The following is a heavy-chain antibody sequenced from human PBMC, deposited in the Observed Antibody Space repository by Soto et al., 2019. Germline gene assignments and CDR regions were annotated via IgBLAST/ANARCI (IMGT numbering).Heavy chain of an antibody. J-gene: IGHJ6*02. CDR1: GYTFTNYG. Sequence: GASVKVSCKASGYTFTNYGISWVLQAPGQRLEWMGWINAGNSNTKYSQKFQGRVTITRDTSASTAYMELSSLRSEDTAVYYCARGETGTTGLYYYYYGMDVWGQGTTVTV. V-gene: IGHV1-3*01. CDR3: ARGETGTTGLYYYYYGMDV. CDR2: INAGNSNT. D-gene: IGHD1-1*01.